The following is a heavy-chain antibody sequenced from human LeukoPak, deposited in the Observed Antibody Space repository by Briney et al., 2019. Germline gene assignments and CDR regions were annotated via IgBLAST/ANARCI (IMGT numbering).Heavy chain of an antibody. D-gene: IGHD3-10*01. CDR1: GFIFSNYD. CDR2: ISGSGRST. V-gene: IGHV3-23*01. J-gene: IGHJ4*02. CDR3: AKDSAL. Sequence: GGSLRLSCVASGFIFSNYDMRWVRQAPGKGLEWVSSISGSGRSTYYAESVKGRFTISRDSSKNTLDLHMYSLRAEDTAVYYCAKDSALWGQGTLVTVAS.